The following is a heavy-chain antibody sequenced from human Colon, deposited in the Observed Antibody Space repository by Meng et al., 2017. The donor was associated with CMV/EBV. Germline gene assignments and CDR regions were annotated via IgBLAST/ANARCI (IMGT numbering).Heavy chain of an antibody. V-gene: IGHV3-21*01. CDR2: IGSNSSAI. CDR1: GFTFSSYS. Sequence: GESLKISCAASGFTFSSYSMTWVRQAPGKGLEWVSFIGSNSSAIYYADSLKGRFTVSRDNDNNSLFLQMDSLRAEDTAVYYCARLSGNSRMDVWGQGTTVTVSS. CDR3: ARLSGNSRMDV. D-gene: IGHD1-26*01. J-gene: IGHJ6*02.